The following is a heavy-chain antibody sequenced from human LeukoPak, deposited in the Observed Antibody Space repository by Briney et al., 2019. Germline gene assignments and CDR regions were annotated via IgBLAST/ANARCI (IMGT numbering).Heavy chain of an antibody. CDR1: GGSISSYY. V-gene: IGHV4-59*08. CDR2: IYYSGST. CDR3: AITTPRGDY. Sequence: PSETLSLTCTVSGGSISSYYWSWIRQPPGKGLEWIGYIYYSGSTNYNPSLKSRVTISVDTSKNQFSQKLSSVTAADTAVYYCAITTPRGDYWGQGTLVTVSS. D-gene: IGHD3-22*01. J-gene: IGHJ4*02.